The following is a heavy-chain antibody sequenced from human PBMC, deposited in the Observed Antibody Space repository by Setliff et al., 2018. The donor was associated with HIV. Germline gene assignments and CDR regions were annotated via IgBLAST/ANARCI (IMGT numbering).Heavy chain of an antibody. V-gene: IGHV3-7*03. CDR2: IKQDGSEK. D-gene: IGHD2-15*01. CDR1: GFTFSTYW. Sequence: GGSLRLSCAASGFTFSTYWMSGVRQAPGKGLAWVANIKQDGSEKYYVDSVKGRFTISRDNAKSSLYLQMNSLRAEDTAVYYCARGRQGGRYCSGSYYFDYWGQGTLVTVSS. CDR3: ARGRQGGRYCSGSYYFDY. J-gene: IGHJ4*02.